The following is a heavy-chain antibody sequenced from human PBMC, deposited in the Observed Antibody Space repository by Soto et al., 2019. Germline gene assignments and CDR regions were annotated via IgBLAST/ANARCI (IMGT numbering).Heavy chain of an antibody. D-gene: IGHD3-22*01. CDR1: GFTVSSNY. Sequence: EVQLVESGGGLVQPGGSLRLSCAASGFTVSSNYMSWVRQAPGKGLEWVSVIYSDGSTYYADSVKGRFTISRDNSKNTLYLQMNSLRAEDTAVYYCATMGDSSGSSGSFDPWGQGTLVTVSS. V-gene: IGHV3-66*01. J-gene: IGHJ5*02. CDR2: IYSDGST. CDR3: ATMGDSSGSSGSFDP.